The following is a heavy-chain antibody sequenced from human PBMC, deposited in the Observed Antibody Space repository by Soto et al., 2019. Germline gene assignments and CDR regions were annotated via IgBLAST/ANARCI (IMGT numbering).Heavy chain of an antibody. CDR2: ISSSSSYT. CDR3: ARDLTNWNYVSGGGLDV. V-gene: IGHV3-11*06. Sequence: QVQLVESGGGLVKPGGSLRLSCAASGFTFSDYYMSWIRQAPGKGLEWVSYISSSSSYTNYADSVKGRFTISRDNAKNSLYLQMNSLRAEDTAVYYCARDLTNWNYVSGGGLDVWGQGTTVTVSS. D-gene: IGHD1-7*01. CDR1: GFTFSDYY. J-gene: IGHJ6*02.